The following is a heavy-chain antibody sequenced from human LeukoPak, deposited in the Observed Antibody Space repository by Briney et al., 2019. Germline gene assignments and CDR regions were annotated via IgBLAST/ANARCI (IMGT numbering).Heavy chain of an antibody. V-gene: IGHV3-23*01. D-gene: IGHD2-2*02. CDR3: AKGGYCSSTSCYTRGGFDP. Sequence: PGGSLRLSCAASGFTFSSYAMSWVRQAPGKGLEWASAISGSGGSTYYADSVKGRFTISRDNSKNTLYLQMNSLRAEDTAVYYCAKGGYCSSTSCYTRGGFDPWGQGTLVTVSS. CDR1: GFTFSSYA. CDR2: ISGSGGST. J-gene: IGHJ5*02.